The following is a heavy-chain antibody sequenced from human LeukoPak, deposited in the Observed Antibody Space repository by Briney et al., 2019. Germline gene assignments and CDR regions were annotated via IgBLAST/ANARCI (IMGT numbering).Heavy chain of an antibody. CDR1: GFTFSSYA. V-gene: IGHV3-23*01. J-gene: IGHJ4*02. CDR2: ISGSDGSA. CDR3: ARVGLSGTTFIDY. Sequence: GGSLRLSCSASGFTFSSYAMSWVRQAPGKGLEWVSIISGSDGSAYYADSVKGRFPISRDNSKNTLYLQMDSLRVEDTAVYYCARVGLSGTTFIDYWGQGTLVTVSS. D-gene: IGHD1-1*01.